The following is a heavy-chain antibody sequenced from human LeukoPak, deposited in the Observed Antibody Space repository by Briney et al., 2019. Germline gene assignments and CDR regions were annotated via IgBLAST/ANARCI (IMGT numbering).Heavy chain of an antibody. CDR3: ARVWDHDYGDLYFDY. J-gene: IGHJ4*02. Sequence: PSETLSLTCTVSGGSISSYYWSWIRQPPGKGLEWIGHIYYNGNTNYKPSLKSRATISVDTSKNQFSLKLSSVTAADTAVYYCARVWDHDYGDLYFDYWGQGNLVTVSS. D-gene: IGHD4-17*01. V-gene: IGHV4-59*01. CDR1: GGSISSYY. CDR2: IYYNGNT.